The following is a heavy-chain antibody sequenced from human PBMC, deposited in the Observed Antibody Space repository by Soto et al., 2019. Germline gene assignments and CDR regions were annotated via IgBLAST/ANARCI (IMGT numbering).Heavy chain of an antibody. Sequence: NPGGSLRLSCAASGFTFSSYSMNWVRQAPGKGLEWVSSISSSSSYIYYADSVKGRFTISRDNAKNSLYLQMNSLRAEDTAVYYCARTYDSSGYYKRDFDYWGQGTLVTVSS. J-gene: IGHJ4*02. CDR1: GFTFSSYS. CDR3: ARTYDSSGYYKRDFDY. V-gene: IGHV3-21*01. D-gene: IGHD3-22*01. CDR2: ISSSSSYI.